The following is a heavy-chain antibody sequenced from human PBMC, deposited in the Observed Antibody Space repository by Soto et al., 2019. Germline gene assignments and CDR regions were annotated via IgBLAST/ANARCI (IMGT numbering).Heavy chain of an antibody. V-gene: IGHV1-18*04. D-gene: IGHD2-2*01. CDR1: AYTFTCYV. CDR2: HSANNGNA. CDR3: ARDMSVVPTNWFDP. J-gene: IGHJ5*02. Sequence: ASVNFSCKASAYTFTCYVISWVRLAPGQGLERMGWHSANNGNANYAQKLQGRVTMTTDTSTSTAYMELRSLRSDDTAVYYCARDMSVVPTNWFDPWGQGTLVTVSA.